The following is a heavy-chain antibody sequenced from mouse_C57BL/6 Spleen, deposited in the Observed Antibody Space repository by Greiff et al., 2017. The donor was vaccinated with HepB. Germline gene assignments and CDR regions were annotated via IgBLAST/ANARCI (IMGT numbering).Heavy chain of an antibody. D-gene: IGHD2-3*01. CDR3: ARNDGCLGY. Sequence: VQLPQSGAELAKPGASVKLSCQASGYTFPRYWMHWVKQRPGQGLEWIGYINPSSGYPKYNQKFKDKATLTADKSSSTAYMQLSSLTYEDSAVYYCARNDGCLGYWGQGTAVTVSA. CDR1: GYTFPRYW. J-gene: IGHJ4*01. CDR2: INPSSGYP. V-gene: IGHV1-7*01.